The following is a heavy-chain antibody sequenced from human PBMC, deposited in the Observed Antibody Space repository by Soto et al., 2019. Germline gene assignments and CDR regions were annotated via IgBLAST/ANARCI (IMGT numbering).Heavy chain of an antibody. CDR3: VKSKSVVVVTTTGYYFDF. D-gene: IGHD2-15*01. J-gene: IGHJ4*02. V-gene: IGHV3-9*01. Sequence: GGSLRVSWAASGFTFGEYAIHWVRQAPGKGLEWVSGLSWNSATIGYADSVKGRFTISRDNAKNSLYLQMTSLRAEDTALYYCVKSKSVVVVTTTGYYFDFWGQGTLVTVS. CDR2: LSWNSATI. CDR1: GFTFGEYA.